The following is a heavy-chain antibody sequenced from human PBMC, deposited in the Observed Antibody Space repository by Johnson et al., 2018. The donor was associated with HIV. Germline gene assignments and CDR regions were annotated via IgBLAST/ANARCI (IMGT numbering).Heavy chain of an antibody. Sequence: VQLVESGGGLVQPGRSLRLSCAASGFTFDDYAMHWVRQAPGKGLEWVSGISWNSGSIGYADSLQGRFTISRDNSKNTLYLQMNSLRAEDTAVYYCANPTGSDAFDIWGQGTMVTVSS. J-gene: IGHJ3*02. D-gene: IGHD1-1*01. V-gene: IGHV3-9*01. CDR1: GFTFDDYA. CDR2: ISWNSGSI. CDR3: ANPTGSDAFDI.